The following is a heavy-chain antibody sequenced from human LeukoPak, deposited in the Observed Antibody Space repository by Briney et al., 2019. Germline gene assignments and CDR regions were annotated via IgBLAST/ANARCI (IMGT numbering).Heavy chain of an antibody. CDR2: FDPEDGET. CDR1: GYTLTELS. J-gene: IGHJ4*02. Sequence: GAPVKVSCKVSGYTLTELSMHWVRQAPGKGLEWMGGFDPEDGETIYAQKFQGRVAMTEDTSTDTAYMELSSLRSEDTAVYYCATTGYSSGWYLGWGQGTLVTVSS. V-gene: IGHV1-24*01. CDR3: ATTGYSSGWYLG. D-gene: IGHD6-19*01.